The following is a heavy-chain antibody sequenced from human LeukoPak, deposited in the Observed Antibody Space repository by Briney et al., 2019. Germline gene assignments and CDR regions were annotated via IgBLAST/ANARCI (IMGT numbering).Heavy chain of an antibody. CDR1: GFTFSSYE. D-gene: IGHD2-15*01. CDR3: ARHVVAQDN. CDR2: ISSSGDTI. Sequence: PGGSLRLSCAASGFTFSSYEMNWVRQAPGKGLEWVSYISSSGDTISYADSVKGRFTISRDCAKNSLYLQMNSLRAEDTAVYYCARHVVAQDNWGQGTLVTVSS. V-gene: IGHV3-48*03. J-gene: IGHJ4*02.